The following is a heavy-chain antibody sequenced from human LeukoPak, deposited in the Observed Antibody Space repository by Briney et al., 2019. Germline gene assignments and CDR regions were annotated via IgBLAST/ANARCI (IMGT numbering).Heavy chain of an antibody. Sequence: ASVKVSCKASGYTFTSYYMHWVRQAPGQGLEWMGIINPSGGSTSYAQKFQGRVTMTRDMSTSTAYMELSSLRSEDTAVYYCARGFPGYCSGGSCYGFDYWGQGTLVTVSS. V-gene: IGHV1-46*01. CDR1: GYTFTSYY. CDR3: ARGFPGYCSGGSCYGFDY. CDR2: INPSGGST. J-gene: IGHJ4*02. D-gene: IGHD2-15*01.